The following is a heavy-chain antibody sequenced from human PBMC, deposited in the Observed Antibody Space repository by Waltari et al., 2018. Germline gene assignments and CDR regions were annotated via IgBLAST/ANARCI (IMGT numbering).Heavy chain of an antibody. CDR2: INAGNGNT. CDR3: ARARGSGSYYNAPPWFDP. V-gene: IGHV1-3*01. Sequence: QVQLVQSGAEVKKPGASVKVSCKASGYTFTSYAMHWVRQAPGHRVAWMGWINAGNGNTKDSQKAQGRCTITRDKSASTAYMGLSSLRSEDTAVYYCARARGSGSYYNAPPWFDPWGQGTLVTVSS. CDR1: GYTFTSYA. D-gene: IGHD3-10*01. J-gene: IGHJ5*02.